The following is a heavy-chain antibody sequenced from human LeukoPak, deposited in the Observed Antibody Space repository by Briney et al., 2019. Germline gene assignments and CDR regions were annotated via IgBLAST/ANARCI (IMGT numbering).Heavy chain of an antibody. CDR2: INSDGSST. D-gene: IGHD6-19*01. V-gene: IGHV3-74*01. CDR3: AKDISSGWPYCFDY. J-gene: IGHJ4*02. Sequence: PGGSLRLSCAASGFTFSSYWMHWVRQAPGKGLVWVSRINSDGSSTSYADSVKGRFTISRDNAKNTLYLQMNSLRAEDTAVYYCAKDISSGWPYCFDYWGQGTLVTVSS. CDR1: GFTFSSYW.